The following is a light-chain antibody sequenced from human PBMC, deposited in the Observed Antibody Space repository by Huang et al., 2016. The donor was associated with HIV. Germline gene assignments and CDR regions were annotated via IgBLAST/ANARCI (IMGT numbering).Light chain of an antibody. CDR2: EVS. Sequence: EIVMTQRPHSLPVALGQVASISCRSSQTLVHGDGTTYLSWLHQRPGQHPRLLIYEVSNRFSGVPGRISGSGAGTDCTLTSSRVQPEDVGFYFCAQATQFPFTFGQGTKLEI. CDR1: QTLVHGDGTTY. CDR3: AQATQFPFT. V-gene: IGKV2-24*01. J-gene: IGKJ2*01.